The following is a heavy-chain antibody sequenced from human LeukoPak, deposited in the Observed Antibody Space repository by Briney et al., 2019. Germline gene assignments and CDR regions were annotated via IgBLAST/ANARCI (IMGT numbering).Heavy chain of an antibody. J-gene: IGHJ1*01. CDR1: GGSISSYY. Sequence: PSETLSLTCTGSGGSISSYYWSWIRPPPGKGLGGIRYIYYSGSPNYNPSPKSRVTISVDTSKNQFSLKLSSVTAADTAVYYCARSKSSFAEYFQHCGEGTLVTVSS. V-gene: IGHV4-59*12. CDR2: IYYSGSP. CDR3: ARSKSSFAEYFQH.